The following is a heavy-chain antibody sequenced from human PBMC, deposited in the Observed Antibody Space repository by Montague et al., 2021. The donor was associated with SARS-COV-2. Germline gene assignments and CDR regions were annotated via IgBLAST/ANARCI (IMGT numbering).Heavy chain of an antibody. J-gene: IGHJ6*03. CDR3: ARLGDGVVPSPILGVGPYYSYDYMDV. V-gene: IGHV4-34*01. D-gene: IGHD3-10*01. CDR2: IHHGGST. CDR1: GGSFSTYS. Sequence: SETLSLTCAVHGGSFSTYSWNWIRQPPGKGLEWIGEIHHGGSTNYNPSLKSRVTISADTSKNQFSLKLTSVAAAGTAVYYCARLGDGVVPSPILGVGPYYSYDYMDVWGKGTTVTVSS.